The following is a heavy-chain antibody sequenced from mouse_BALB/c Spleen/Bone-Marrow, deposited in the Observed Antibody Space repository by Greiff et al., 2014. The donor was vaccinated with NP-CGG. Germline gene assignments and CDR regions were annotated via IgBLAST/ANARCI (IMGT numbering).Heavy chain of an antibody. V-gene: IGHV1-54*01. CDR2: INSGSGST. D-gene: IGHD2-4*01. Sequence: QVQLQQSGAELVRPGTSVKVSCKGSGYAFTNYLIEWVKQRPGQGLEWIGVINSGSGSTKYNEKFKGKATLTADKSSSTAYMQLSSLTSDDSAVYFCARAITDAMDYWGQGTSVTVSS. J-gene: IGHJ4*01. CDR3: ARAITDAMDY. CDR1: GYAFTNYL.